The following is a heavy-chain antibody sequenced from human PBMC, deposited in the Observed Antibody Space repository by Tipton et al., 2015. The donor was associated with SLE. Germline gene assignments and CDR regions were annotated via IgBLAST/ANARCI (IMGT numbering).Heavy chain of an antibody. CDR3: ARDTLGGLDY. CDR2: IYYSGNT. CDR1: GGSISSGGYY. V-gene: IGHV4-31*03. J-gene: IGHJ4*02. Sequence: TLSLTCTVSGGSISSGGYYWTWIRQLPGKGLEWIGYIYYSGNTYYNPSLGIRLTISVDTSKDQFSLRLTSVTAADTAVYYCARDTLGGLDYWGQGTLVTVSS. D-gene: IGHD7-27*01.